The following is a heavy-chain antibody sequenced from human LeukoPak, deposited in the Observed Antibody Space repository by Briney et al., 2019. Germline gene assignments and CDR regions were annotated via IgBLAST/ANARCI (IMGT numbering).Heavy chain of an antibody. Sequence: GGSLRLSCSASGLTFSRRWMSWVRQTPGKGLEWVANIKEDGSQKYYADSVMGRFTISRDNAKNSLFLQMNSLRAEDTAVYYCASSLYNYDRFDPWGQGTLVTVSS. V-gene: IGHV3-7*01. J-gene: IGHJ5*02. D-gene: IGHD5-18*01. CDR1: GLTFSRRW. CDR2: IKEDGSQK. CDR3: ASSLYNYDRFDP.